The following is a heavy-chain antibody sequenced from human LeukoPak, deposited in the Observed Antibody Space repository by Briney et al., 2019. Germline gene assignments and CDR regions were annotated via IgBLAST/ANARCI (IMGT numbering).Heavy chain of an antibody. CDR3: ARDSGVLRYFDWLSSRDY. V-gene: IGHV4-61*02. CDR2: IYTSGST. CDR1: GGSISSGSYY. D-gene: IGHD3-9*01. J-gene: IGHJ4*02. Sequence: SETLSLTCTVSGGSISSGSYYWSWIRQPAGKGLEWIGRIYTSGSTNYNPSLKSRVTISVDTSKNQFSLKLSSVTAADTAVYYCARDSGVLRYFDWLSSRDYWGQGTLVTVSS.